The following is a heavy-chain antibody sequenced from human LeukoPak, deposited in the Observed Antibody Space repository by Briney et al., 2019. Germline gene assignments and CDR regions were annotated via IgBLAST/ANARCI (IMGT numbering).Heavy chain of an antibody. CDR3: ARVVRARYSSGWYFDY. D-gene: IGHD6-19*01. V-gene: IGHV1-69*01. CDR2: IIPIFGTA. J-gene: IGHJ4*02. Sequence: ASVKVSCKASGGTFSSYAISWVRQAPGQGLEWMGGIIPIFGTANYAQKFQGRVTITADESMSTAYMELSSLRSEDTAVYYCARVVRARYSSGWYFDYWGQGTLVTVSS. CDR1: GGTFSSYA.